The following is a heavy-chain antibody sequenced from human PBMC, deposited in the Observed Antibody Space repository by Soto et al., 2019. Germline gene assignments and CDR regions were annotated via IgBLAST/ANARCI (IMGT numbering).Heavy chain of an antibody. V-gene: IGHV4-30-4*02. CDR2: IYYNGAT. CDR3: ARVGSRRNWFDP. Sequence: PSETLSLTCTVSGGSISSGDYYWSWIRQPPGKGLEWIGYIYYNGATYYNPSLKSRVTISVDTSKNQFSLKLSSVTAADTALYYCARVGSRRNWFDPWGQGTLVTVSS. CDR1: GGSISSGDYY. J-gene: IGHJ5*02.